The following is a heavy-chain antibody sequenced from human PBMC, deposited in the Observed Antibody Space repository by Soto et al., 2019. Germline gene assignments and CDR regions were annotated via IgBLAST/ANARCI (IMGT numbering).Heavy chain of an antibody. CDR1: GFSLSVYGVR. J-gene: IGHJ5*02. CDR2: IHWNDDK. Sequence: SGPTLVNPTQTLTLTCSFSGFSLSVYGVRVIWFRQPPGETLEWLALIHWNDDKRYSPYLKSRRTITKDTSKNQVVLTLTNLDPLDTGTYFCAHTKDSSGFLTSWGQGILVTVSS. D-gene: IGHD3-22*01. V-gene: IGHV2-5*01. CDR3: AHTKDSSGFLTS.